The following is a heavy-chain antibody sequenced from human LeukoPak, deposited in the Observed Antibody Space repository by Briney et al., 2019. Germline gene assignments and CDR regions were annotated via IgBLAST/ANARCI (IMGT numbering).Heavy chain of an antibody. V-gene: IGHV3-21*06. CDR1: GFTFSSYS. J-gene: IGHJ6*02. D-gene: IGHD3-10*01. Sequence: PGGSLRLSCAGSGFTFSSYSMNWVRQAPGKGLEWVSSISGTSDYIYYAESVKGRFTISRDNGQNSLYLQMNSLRAEDTAVYYCARGFENYGMDVWGQGTTVTVSS. CDR3: ARGFENYGMDV. CDR2: ISGTSDYI.